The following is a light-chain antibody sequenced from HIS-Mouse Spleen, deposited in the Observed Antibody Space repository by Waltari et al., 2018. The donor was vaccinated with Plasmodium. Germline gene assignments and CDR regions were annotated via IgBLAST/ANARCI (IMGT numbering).Light chain of an antibody. V-gene: IGLV2-23*03. J-gene: IGLJ2*01. Sequence: GQSITISCTGTSSDVGSYNLVSWYQQHPGKAPNLMIYEGSKRPSGVSNRFSGSKSGNPASLTISGLQAEDEADYYCCSYAGSSTFVVFGGGTKLTVL. CDR3: CSYAGSSTFVV. CDR2: EGS. CDR1: SSDVGSYNL.